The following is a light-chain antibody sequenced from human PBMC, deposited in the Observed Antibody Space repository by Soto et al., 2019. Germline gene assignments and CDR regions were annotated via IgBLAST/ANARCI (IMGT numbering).Light chain of an antibody. V-gene: IGLV2-14*01. J-gene: IGLJ1*01. CDR3: CSNTPRNTPKMV. CDR1: SSDVGGYNY. Sequence: LTQPASVSGSPGQSITISCTGTSSDVGGYNYVSWYQQHPGKAPKFMIYDVSNRPSGVSNRFSGSKSGNTASLTISGLQAEDEVDYSCCSNTPRNTPKMVFGTGTKSTVL. CDR2: DVS.